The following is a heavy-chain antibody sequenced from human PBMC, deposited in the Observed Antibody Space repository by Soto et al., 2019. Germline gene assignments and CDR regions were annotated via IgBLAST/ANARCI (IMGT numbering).Heavy chain of an antibody. CDR1: GFTFSSYA. Sequence: GGSLRLSCAASGFTFSSYAMSWVHQAPGKGLEWVSAISGSGGSTYYADSVKGRFTISRDNSKNTLYLQMNSLRAEDTAVYYCAKAVGYYDSSGRIDYWGQGTLVTVSS. J-gene: IGHJ4*02. D-gene: IGHD3-22*01. CDR2: ISGSGGST. CDR3: AKAVGYYDSSGRIDY. V-gene: IGHV3-23*01.